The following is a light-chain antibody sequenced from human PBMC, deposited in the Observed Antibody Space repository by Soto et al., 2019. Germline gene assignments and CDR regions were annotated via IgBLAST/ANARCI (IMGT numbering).Light chain of an antibody. J-gene: IGLJ1*01. CDR1: SSDVGGHNL. CDR3: CSYAGGTIVDV. Sequence: QSVLTQPASVSGSPGQSITISCTGTSSDVGGHNLLSWYQQHPGKAPKAIIYEAYRRPSGVSPRFSGSKSGNTASLTISGLQAEDEADYYCCSYAGGTIVDVFGTGTKLTVL. V-gene: IGLV2-23*01. CDR2: EAY.